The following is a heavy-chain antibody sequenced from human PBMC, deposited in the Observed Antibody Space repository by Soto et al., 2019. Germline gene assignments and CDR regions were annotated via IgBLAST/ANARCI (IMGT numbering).Heavy chain of an antibody. D-gene: IGHD2-8*01. J-gene: IGHJ4*02. CDR1: GFTLSSYY. V-gene: IGHV3-7*01. Sequence: EVQLVESGGALVQPGGSLRLSCAASGFTLSSYYMSWVRQAPGKGLEWVANIKQDGSEKYYVDSVKGRFTISRDNAKNSLYLQMDNLRAEDTAVYYCARGMAPGGYWGLGILVTVSS. CDR2: IKQDGSEK. CDR3: ARGMAPGGY.